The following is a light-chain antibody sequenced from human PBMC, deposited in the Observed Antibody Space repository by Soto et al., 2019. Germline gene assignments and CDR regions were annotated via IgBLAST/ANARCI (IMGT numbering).Light chain of an antibody. V-gene: IGKV3-20*01. CDR1: QSVSSNF. Sequence: EIVLTQSPGTLSLSPGERATLSCKASQSVSSNFLAWYQRKPGQAHRLLIYGASYRATDIPYRFSGSGSGTDFTLTITRLEPEDFAVYYCQQYGTSPPTFGQGTKVEI. J-gene: IGKJ1*01. CDR2: GAS. CDR3: QQYGTSPPT.